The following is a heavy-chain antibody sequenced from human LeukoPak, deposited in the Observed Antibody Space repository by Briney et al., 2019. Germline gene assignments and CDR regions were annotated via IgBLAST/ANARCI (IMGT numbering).Heavy chain of an antibody. J-gene: IGHJ6*02. D-gene: IGHD5-12*01. CDR2: ISSSSSTI. CDR1: GFTFSSYS. V-gene: IGHV3-48*04. CDR3: ASPQYSGYDYGYGMDV. Sequence: PGGSLRLSCAASGFTFSSYSMNWVRQAPGKGLEWVSYISSSSSTIYYADSVKGRFTISRDNAKNSLYLQMNSLRAEDTAVYYCASPQYSGYDYGYGMDVWGQGTTVTVSS.